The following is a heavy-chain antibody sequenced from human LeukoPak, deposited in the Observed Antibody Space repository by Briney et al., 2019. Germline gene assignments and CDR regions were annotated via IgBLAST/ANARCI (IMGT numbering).Heavy chain of an antibody. D-gene: IGHD3-10*01. J-gene: IGHJ5*02. CDR1: GYTFTNYY. CDR3: ARGPLLWFGELFNWFDP. V-gene: IGHV1-2*02. Sequence: ASVKVSCKASGYTFTNYYMHWVRQAPGQGLEWMGWINPNSGGTNYAQKFQGRVTMTRDTSISTAYMELSRLRSDDTAVYYCARGPLLWFGELFNWFDPWGQGTLVTVSS. CDR2: INPNSGGT.